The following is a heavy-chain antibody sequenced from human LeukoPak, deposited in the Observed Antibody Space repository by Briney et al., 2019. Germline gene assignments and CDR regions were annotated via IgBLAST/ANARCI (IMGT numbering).Heavy chain of an antibody. J-gene: IGHJ4*02. D-gene: IGHD6-13*01. V-gene: IGHV3-30*01. CDR1: GFTFSSYA. CDR2: KSYDGSNK. CDR3: ARVVPRGIAAAGYFDY. Sequence: GGSLRLSCAASGFTFSSYAMHWVRQAPGKGLEWVAVKSYDGSNKYYADSVKGRFTISRDNSKNTLYLQMNSLRAEDTPVYYCARVVPRGIAAAGYFDYWGQGTLVTVSS.